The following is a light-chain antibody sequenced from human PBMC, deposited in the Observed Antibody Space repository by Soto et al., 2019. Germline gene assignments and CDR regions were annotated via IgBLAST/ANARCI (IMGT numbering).Light chain of an antibody. CDR3: CSYVGNYTWL. CDR2: DVN. CDR1: SSDVGTYNY. V-gene: IGLV2-11*01. Sequence: QSALTQPRSVSGSPGQSVTVSCTGTSSDVGTYNYVSWHQQRPGKAPKVILYDVNKRPSGVPDRFSGSKSGNTASLTISGLQAEDEADYYCCSYVGNYTWLFGGGTKLTVL. J-gene: IGLJ2*01.